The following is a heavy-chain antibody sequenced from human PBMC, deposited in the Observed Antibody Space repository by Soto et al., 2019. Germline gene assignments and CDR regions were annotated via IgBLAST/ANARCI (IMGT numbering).Heavy chain of an antibody. CDR1: GVTFSSYS. D-gene: IGHD4-17*01. J-gene: IGHJ4*02. CDR2: IIPIFGTA. CDR3: ARAWYGGHLYFDY. V-gene: IGHV1-69*13. Sequence: AVKVSCKAYGVTFSSYSISWVRQAPGQGLEWMGGIIPIFGTANYAQKFQGRVTITADESTSTAYMELSSLRSEDTAVYYCARAWYGGHLYFDYWGQGTLVTVSS.